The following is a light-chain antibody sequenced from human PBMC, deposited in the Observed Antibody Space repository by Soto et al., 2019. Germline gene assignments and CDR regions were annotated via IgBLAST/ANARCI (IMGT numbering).Light chain of an antibody. V-gene: IGLV1-40*01. J-gene: IGLJ1*01. CDR3: QSYDSTLSGLYV. CDR1: SSNIGAGYD. Sequence: QSVLTQPLSVSGAPGQRVTISCTGSSSNIGAGYDVHWYQQLPGTAPKLLIYGNSNRPSGVPDRFSGSKSGTSASLAITGLQAEDEADYSCQSYDSTLSGLYVFGTGTKVTVL. CDR2: GNS.